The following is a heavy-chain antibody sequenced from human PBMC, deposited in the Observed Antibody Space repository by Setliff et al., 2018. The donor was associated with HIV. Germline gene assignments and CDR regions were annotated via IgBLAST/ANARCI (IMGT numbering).Heavy chain of an antibody. CDR1: GGTFSSYA. CDR3: ARWVIRGYNYGLGGEFDP. D-gene: IGHD5-18*01. J-gene: IGHJ5*02. Sequence: ASVMVSCKASGGTFSSYAMTWVRQAPGQGLEWLGGIIPILGTSNFAQKFQDRVTFTADESTSTAYMELSSLRSEDTAVYYCARWVIRGYNYGLGGEFDPWGQGTLVTVSS. V-gene: IGHV1-69*13. CDR2: IIPILGTS.